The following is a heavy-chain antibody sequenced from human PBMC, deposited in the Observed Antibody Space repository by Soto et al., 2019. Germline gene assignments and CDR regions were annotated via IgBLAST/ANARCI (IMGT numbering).Heavy chain of an antibody. CDR3: VLLTSGSYHHAVRY. CDR1: GYTFTTYG. CDR2: ISSSNENT. J-gene: IGHJ4*01. Sequence: ASVKVSCKASGYTFTTYGITWVRQAPGEGLEWMGWISSSNENTNYAQKFQDRLSMTTDSTTSTADMELRSLRPDDTAVYYCVLLTSGSYHHAVRYWGQGSPVPVSS. V-gene: IGHV1-18*01. D-gene: IGHD1-26*01.